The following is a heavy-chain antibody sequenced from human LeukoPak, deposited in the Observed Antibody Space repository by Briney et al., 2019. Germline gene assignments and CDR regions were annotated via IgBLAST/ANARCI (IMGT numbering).Heavy chain of an antibody. CDR3: ARIYCSSTSCYLDAFDI. CDR1: GFTFSSYS. D-gene: IGHD2-2*01. J-gene: IGHJ3*02. CDR2: ISSSSSYI. V-gene: IGHV3-21*01. Sequence: PGGSLRLSCAASGFTFSSYSMNWVRQAPGKGLEWVSSISSSSSYIYYADSVKGRFTISRDNAKNSLYLQMNSLRAEDTAVYHCARIYCSSTSCYLDAFDIWGQGTMVTVSS.